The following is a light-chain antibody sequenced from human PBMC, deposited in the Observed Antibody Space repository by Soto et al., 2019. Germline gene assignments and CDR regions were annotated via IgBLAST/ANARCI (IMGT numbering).Light chain of an antibody. CDR3: QESYSTPFT. CDR2: AAS. Sequence: DIQMTQSPSSLSASVGDRVTITCRASQSISSYLNWYQQKPGKAPNLRIYAASNLQSGVPSRFSGSGSGTDFNLTISSLQPEDFATYYCQESYSTPFTLGPGTKVDIK. J-gene: IGKJ3*01. CDR1: QSISSY. V-gene: IGKV1-39*01.